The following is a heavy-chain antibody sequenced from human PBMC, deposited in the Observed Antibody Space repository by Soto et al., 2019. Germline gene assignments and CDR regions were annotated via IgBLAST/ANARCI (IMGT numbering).Heavy chain of an antibody. D-gene: IGHD2-2*01. CDR3: ARSRDIVVVPAARGYGMDV. V-gene: IGHV4-34*01. J-gene: IGHJ6*02. CDR2: INHSGST. Sequence: SETLSLTCAVYGGSFSGYYWSWIRQPPGKGLEWIGEINHSGSTNYNPSLKSRVTISVDTSKNQFSLKLSSVTAADTAVYYCARSRDIVVVPAARGYGMDVWGQGTTVTVSS. CDR1: GGSFSGYY.